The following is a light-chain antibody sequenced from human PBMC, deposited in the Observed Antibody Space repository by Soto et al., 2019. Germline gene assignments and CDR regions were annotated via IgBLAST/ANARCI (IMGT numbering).Light chain of an antibody. CDR1: SSDVGGHNY. J-gene: IGLJ2*01. Sequence: QSALTQPPSASGSPGQSVTISCTGTSSDVGGHNYVSWYQQHPGKAPKLLIYEVIQRPSGVPERFSGSKSGNTASLTVSGHQAEDEADYYCTSYAGSDNVIFGGGTKQTVL. V-gene: IGLV2-8*01. CDR3: TSYAGSDNVI. CDR2: EVI.